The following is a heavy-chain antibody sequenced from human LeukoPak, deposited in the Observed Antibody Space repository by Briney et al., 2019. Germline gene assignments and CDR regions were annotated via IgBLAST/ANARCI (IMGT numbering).Heavy chain of an antibody. V-gene: IGHV3-48*04. Sequence: PGGSLRLSCAASGFTFSNYGMTWVRQAPGKGLEWISYISFTSNTVYYADSVKGRFTISRDNGKTALSLQMNSLRAEDTAVYYCVVHSATSCYWGQGTLVTVSS. CDR2: ISFTSNTV. CDR1: GFTFSNYG. J-gene: IGHJ4*02. CDR3: VVHSATSCY. D-gene: IGHD1-26*01.